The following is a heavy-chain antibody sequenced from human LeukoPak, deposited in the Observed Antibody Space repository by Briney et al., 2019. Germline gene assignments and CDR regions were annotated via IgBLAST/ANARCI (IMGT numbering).Heavy chain of an antibody. CDR2: IIPIFGTA. V-gene: IGHV1-69*06. CDR3: AREGPIVVVPAALDY. CDR1: GGTFSSYA. D-gene: IGHD2-2*01. J-gene: IGHJ4*02. Sequence: SVKVSCKASGGTFSSYAISWVRQAPGQGLEWMGGIIPIFGTANHAQKFQGRVTITADKSTSTAYMELSSLRSEDTAVYYCAREGPIVVVPAALDYWGQGTLVTVSS.